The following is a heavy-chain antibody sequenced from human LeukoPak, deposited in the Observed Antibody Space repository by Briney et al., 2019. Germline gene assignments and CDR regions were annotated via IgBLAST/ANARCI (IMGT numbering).Heavy chain of an antibody. D-gene: IGHD6-6*01. CDR1: GYTFTGYY. Sequence: ASVNVSCKASGYTFTGYYMHWVRQAPGQGLEWMGWINPNSGGTNYAQKFQGWVTMTGDTSISTAYMELSRLRSDDTAVYYCARDRTAARPDDYYYGMDVWGQGTTVTVSS. V-gene: IGHV1-2*04. CDR2: INPNSGGT. J-gene: IGHJ6*02. CDR3: ARDRTAARPDDYYYGMDV.